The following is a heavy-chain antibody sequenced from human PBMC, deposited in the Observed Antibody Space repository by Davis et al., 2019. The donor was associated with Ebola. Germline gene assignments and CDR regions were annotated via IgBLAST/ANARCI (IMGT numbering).Heavy chain of an antibody. CDR1: GYTFTGNY. D-gene: IGHD2-15*01. CDR2: INPGGGKA. Sequence: ASVKVSCKASGYTFTGNYMHWVRQAPGQGLEWMGIINPGGGKASYAQKFQGRISMTRDTSTSTMYLEMNNLRYEDTAVYYCARVDCSGGSCVPDYWGQGTLVTVSS. J-gene: IGHJ4*02. V-gene: IGHV1-46*01. CDR3: ARVDCSGGSCVPDY.